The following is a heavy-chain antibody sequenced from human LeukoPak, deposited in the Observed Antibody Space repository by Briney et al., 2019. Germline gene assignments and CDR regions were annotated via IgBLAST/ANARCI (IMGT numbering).Heavy chain of an antibody. CDR2: ISSSSSYI. V-gene: IGHV3-21*01. CDR3: ARESYSYESHLEWDAFDI. CDR1: GFTFSSYS. J-gene: IGHJ3*02. Sequence: GGSLRLSCAASGFTFSSYSMNWVRPAPGKGLEWVSSISSSSSYIYYADSVKGRFTISRDNSKNTLYLQMNSLRAEDTAVYYCARESYSYESHLEWDAFDIWGQGTMVTVSS. D-gene: IGHD5-18*01.